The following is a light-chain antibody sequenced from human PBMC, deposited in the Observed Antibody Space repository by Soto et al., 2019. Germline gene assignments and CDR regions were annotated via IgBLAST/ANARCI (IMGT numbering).Light chain of an antibody. CDR2: DVS. J-gene: IGKJ2*01. CDR1: QSISGW. CDR3: QQYNGNSYP. V-gene: IGKV1-5*01. Sequence: DIQMTQSPSTLSASVGDRVTITCRASQSISGWLAWYQQKPGKAPKLLIYDVSSLGSGVPSRFSGSGSGTEFTLTISSLQPDDFATYYCQQYNGNSYPFGHGT.